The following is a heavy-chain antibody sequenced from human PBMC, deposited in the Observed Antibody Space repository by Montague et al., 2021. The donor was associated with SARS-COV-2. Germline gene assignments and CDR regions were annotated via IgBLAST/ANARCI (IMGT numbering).Heavy chain of an antibody. Sequence: SETLSLTCAVYGGPFSGYYWSWIRQPPGKGLEWIGKINHSGSTNYNPSLKSRVTISVDTSKNQFSLKLSSVTAADTAVYYCARVRAVPAAMRIFSLGRSYYGMDVWGQGTTVTVSS. J-gene: IGHJ6*02. CDR1: GGPFSGYY. CDR2: INHSGST. V-gene: IGHV4-34*01. D-gene: IGHD2-2*01. CDR3: ARVRAVPAAMRIFSLGRSYYGMDV.